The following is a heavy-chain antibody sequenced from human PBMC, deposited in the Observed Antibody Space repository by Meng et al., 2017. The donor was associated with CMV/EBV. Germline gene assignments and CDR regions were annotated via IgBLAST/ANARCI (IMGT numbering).Heavy chain of an antibody. J-gene: IGHJ5*02. D-gene: IGHD6-6*01. Sequence: TFSSYAISWVRRAPGQGLEWMGGIIPIFGTANYAQKFQGRVTITTDESTSTAYMELSSLRSEDTAVYYCARAGSIAALFGGGWFDPWGQGTLVTVSS. CDR1: TFSSYA. CDR3: ARAGSIAALFGGGWFDP. V-gene: IGHV1-69*05. CDR2: IIPIFGTA.